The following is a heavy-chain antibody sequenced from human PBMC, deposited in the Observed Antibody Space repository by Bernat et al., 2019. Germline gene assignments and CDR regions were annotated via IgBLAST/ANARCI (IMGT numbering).Heavy chain of an antibody. D-gene: IGHD2-15*01. Sequence: QVTLRESGPALVKPTQTLTLTCTFSGFSLSTSGICVSWIRQPPGKALEWLARIAWDDDKYYSTTLKTRLTISKDNSKNRVVLTMTNMEPVDTATYDCALLERGSVGSGDYRYGMDVWGQGTTVTVSS. CDR2: IAWDDDK. J-gene: IGHJ6*02. CDR3: ALLERGSVGSGDYRYGMDV. V-gene: IGHV2-70*15. CDR1: GFSLSTSGIC.